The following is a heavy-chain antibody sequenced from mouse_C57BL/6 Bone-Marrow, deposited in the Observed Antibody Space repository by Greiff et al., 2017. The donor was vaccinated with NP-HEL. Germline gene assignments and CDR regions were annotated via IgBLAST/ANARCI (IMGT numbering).Heavy chain of an antibody. Sequence: QVQLQQPGAELVKPGASVKLPCKASGYTFTSYWMHWVKQRPGQGLEWIGMIHPNSGSTNYNEKFKSKATLTVDKSSSTAYMQLSSLTSEDSAVYYCAREAHLLWYPSYDMDYWGQGTSVTVSS. V-gene: IGHV1-64*01. D-gene: IGHD2-1*01. J-gene: IGHJ4*01. CDR2: IHPNSGST. CDR3: AREAHLLWYPSYDMDY. CDR1: GYTFTSYW.